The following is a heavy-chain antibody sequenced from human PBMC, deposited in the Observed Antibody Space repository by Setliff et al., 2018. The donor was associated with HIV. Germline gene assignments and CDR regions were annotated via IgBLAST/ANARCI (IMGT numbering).Heavy chain of an antibody. J-gene: IGHJ5*02. V-gene: IGHV4-38-2*01. Sequence: SETLSLTCAVSGYSISSGFYWGWIRQPPGKGLEWIGSIYHSGSTYYNPSLRSRVTISVDTSKNQFSLNLTSVTATDTAVCYCASRPYSYDYSGRVLREEGFVPWGQGTLVTVSS. CDR1: GYSISSGFY. CDR3: ASRPYSYDYSGRVLREEGFVP. CDR2: IYHSGST. D-gene: IGHD3-22*01.